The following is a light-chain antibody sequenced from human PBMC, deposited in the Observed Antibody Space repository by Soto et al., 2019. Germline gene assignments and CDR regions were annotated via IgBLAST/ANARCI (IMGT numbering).Light chain of an antibody. Sequence: EIVMTQSPATLSVSPGERATLSCRASQSVSSNLAWYQQKPGQAPRLLIYGASTRATGIPGRFSGSGSGTEFTLTISSLQSEDFAVYYCQQYNTPRTFGQGIKVEIK. CDR2: GAS. CDR1: QSVSSN. V-gene: IGKV3-15*01. J-gene: IGKJ1*01. CDR3: QQYNTPRT.